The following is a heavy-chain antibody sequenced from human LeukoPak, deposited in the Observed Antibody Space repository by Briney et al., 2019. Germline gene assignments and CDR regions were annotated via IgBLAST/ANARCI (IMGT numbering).Heavy chain of an antibody. Sequence: PSETLSLTCTVSGGSISSSSYYWGWIRQPPGKGLEWIGSIYYSGSTYYNPSLKSRVTISVDTSKNQFSLKLSSVTAADTAVYYCARADYYDSSGYYYDYYYYYMDVWGKGTTVTISS. CDR2: IYYSGST. CDR1: GGSISSSSYY. D-gene: IGHD3-22*01. J-gene: IGHJ6*03. CDR3: ARADYYDSSGYYYDYYYYYMDV. V-gene: IGHV4-39*01.